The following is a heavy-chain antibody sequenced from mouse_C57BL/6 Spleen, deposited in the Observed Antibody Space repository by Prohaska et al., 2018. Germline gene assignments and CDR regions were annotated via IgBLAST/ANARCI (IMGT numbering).Heavy chain of an antibody. D-gene: IGHD2-5*01. CDR1: GFTFSNYW. Sequence: GSGGGLVQPGGSMKLSCVASGFTFSNYWMNWVRQSPEKGLEWVAQIRLKSDNYATHYAESVKGRFTISRDDSKSSVYLQMNNLRAEDTGIYYCTKDSNSGYWYFDVWGTGTTVTVSS. J-gene: IGHJ1*03. CDR2: IRLKSDNYAT. CDR3: TKDSNSGYWYFDV. V-gene: IGHV6-3*01.